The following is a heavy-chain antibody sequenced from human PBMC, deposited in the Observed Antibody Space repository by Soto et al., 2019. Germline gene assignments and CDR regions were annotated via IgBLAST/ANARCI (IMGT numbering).Heavy chain of an antibody. CDR1: GYTFTNYA. J-gene: IGHJ4*02. CDR2: INAGNGKT. D-gene: IGHD2-15*01. CDR3: GRVIGCYVLDY. Sequence: QVQLVQSGAEVKKPGASVKVSCKASGYTFTNYAISWVRQAPGQRLEWMGWINAGNGKTKYSQKFQGRVTITTDAAARTANMELISMRSEDKAVYYCGRVIGCYVLDYWGQGTLVTVSS. V-gene: IGHV1-3*01.